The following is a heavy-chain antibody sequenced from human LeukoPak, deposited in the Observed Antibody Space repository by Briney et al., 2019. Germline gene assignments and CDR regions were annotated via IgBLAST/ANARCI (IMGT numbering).Heavy chain of an antibody. CDR2: ISYDGSNE. CDR1: GFTFSSYG. V-gene: IGHV3-30*18. J-gene: IGHJ5*02. Sequence: GGSLRLSCAASGFTFSSYGMHWVRQAPGKGLEWVAVISYDGSNEYYADSVKGRFTISRDNSKNTLYLQMNSLRAEDTAVYYCAKDLSYANWFDPWGQGTLVTVSS. CDR3: AKDLSYANWFDP. D-gene: IGHD1-26*01.